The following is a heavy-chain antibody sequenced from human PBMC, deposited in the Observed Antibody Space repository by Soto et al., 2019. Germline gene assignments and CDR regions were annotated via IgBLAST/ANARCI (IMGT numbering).Heavy chain of an antibody. CDR2: IKSKDDGGTT. J-gene: IGHJ6*02. V-gene: IGHV3-15*07. D-gene: IGHD3-10*01. CDR3: TMNYGPRRDYYYGMDV. Sequence: EVQLVESGGGLVKPVGSLRLSCAASGFTFSNAWMNWVRQAPGKGLEWVGRIKSKDDGGTTDYAAPVKGRFTISRDDSKDTLYLQMNSLKTEDTAVYYCTMNYGPRRDYYYGMDVWGQGTTVTVSS. CDR1: GFTFSNAW.